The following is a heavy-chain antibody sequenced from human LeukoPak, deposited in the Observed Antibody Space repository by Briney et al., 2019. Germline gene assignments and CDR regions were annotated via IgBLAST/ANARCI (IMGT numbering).Heavy chain of an antibody. V-gene: IGHV1-69*05. Sequence: ASVKVSCKASGGTFSSYAISWVRRAPGQGLEWMGGIIPIFGTANYAQKFQGRVTITTDESTSTAYMELSSLRSEDTAVYYCARGGSAIRWGGSSSTYYYYMDVWGKGTTVTVSS. CDR3: ARGGSAIRWGGSSSTYYYYMDV. CDR1: GGTFSSYA. J-gene: IGHJ6*03. D-gene: IGHD2-15*01. CDR2: IIPIFGTA.